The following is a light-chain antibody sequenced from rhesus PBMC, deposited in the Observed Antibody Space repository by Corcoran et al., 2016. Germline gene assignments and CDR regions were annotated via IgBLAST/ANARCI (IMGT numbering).Light chain of an antibody. V-gene: IGKV1-46*01. CDR2: SAS. CDR3: QQYYSYPRT. CDR1: QSLLFRSNSKNY. J-gene: IGKJ1*01. Sequence: DIVMTQSPASLATSLGERVTINCKSSQSLLFRSNSKNYLAWYQQKPGKAPKLLIYSASSLQSGVPSMFSVCKSGTVFTLTISSLQPGDIASYYCQQYYSYPRTFGQGTKVEIK.